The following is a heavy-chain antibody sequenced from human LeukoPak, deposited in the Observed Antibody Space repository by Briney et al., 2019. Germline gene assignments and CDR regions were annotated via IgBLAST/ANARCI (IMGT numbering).Heavy chain of an antibody. V-gene: IGHV4-39*01. CDR2: IYYTGST. Sequence: SETLSLTCTVSGGSVRSSSYYWGWIRQPPGKGLEWIGCIYYTGSTYYNPSLKSRVTISVDTSKNQFSLKLSSVTAADTAVYYCASTILEWLLYHLPHVDSYFDYWGQGTLVTVSS. CDR1: GGSVRSSSYY. CDR3: ASTILEWLLYHLPHVDSYFDY. D-gene: IGHD3-3*01. J-gene: IGHJ4*02.